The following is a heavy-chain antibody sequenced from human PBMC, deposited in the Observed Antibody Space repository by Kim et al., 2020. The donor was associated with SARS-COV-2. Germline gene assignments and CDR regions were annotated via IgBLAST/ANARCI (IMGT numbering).Heavy chain of an antibody. CDR2: ISSSGSTI. D-gene: IGHD2-15*01. CDR1: GFTFSSYE. Sequence: GGSLRLSCAASGFTFSSYEMNWVRQAPGKGLEWVSYISSSGSTIYYADSVKGRFTISRDNAKNSLYLQMNSLRAEDTAVYYCARDGVVVVAEADDAFDIWGQGTMVTVSS. V-gene: IGHV3-48*03. J-gene: IGHJ3*02. CDR3: ARDGVVVVAEADDAFDI.